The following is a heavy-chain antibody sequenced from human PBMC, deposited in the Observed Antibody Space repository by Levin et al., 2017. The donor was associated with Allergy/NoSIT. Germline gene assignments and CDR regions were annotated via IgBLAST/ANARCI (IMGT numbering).Heavy chain of an antibody. V-gene: IGHV4-59*01. CDR3: ARDQGSSGWYGWIDS. CDR2: LYYSGST. Sequence: ASETLSLTCTVSGDSISSYHWNWLRQPPGKELEWIGCLYYSGSTKYNPSLKSRVTISVDATKNQFSLKLSSVTAADTAVYYCARDQGSSGWYGWIDSWGQGTLVTVSS. J-gene: IGHJ5*01. CDR1: GDSISSYH. D-gene: IGHD6-19*01.